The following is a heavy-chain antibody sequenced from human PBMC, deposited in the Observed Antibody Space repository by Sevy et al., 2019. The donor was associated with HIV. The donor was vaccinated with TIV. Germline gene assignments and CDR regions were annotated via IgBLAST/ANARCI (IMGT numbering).Heavy chain of an antibody. J-gene: IGHJ4*02. V-gene: IGHV3-30*03. CDR2: ISYDGSSE. Sequence: GGSLRLSCAASAVTFSAHAMHWVRQAPGKGLEWVAVISYDGSSEYYADSLKGRFTISRDNSKNTLYLQMHGLRPDDTAVYYCARDAGYSIVWHPGYWGQGTLVTVSS. D-gene: IGHD6-19*01. CDR1: AVTFSAHA. CDR3: ARDAGYSIVWHPGY.